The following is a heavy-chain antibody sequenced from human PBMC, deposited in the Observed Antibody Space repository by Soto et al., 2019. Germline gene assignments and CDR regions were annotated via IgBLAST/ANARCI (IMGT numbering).Heavy chain of an antibody. CDR1: GFTFSSYA. J-gene: IGHJ6*02. CDR2: ISYDGSNK. Sequence: GGSLRLSCAASGFTFSSYAMHWVRQAPGKGLEWVAVISYDGSNKYYADSVKGRFTISRDNSKNTLYLQMNSLRAEDTAVYYCATDGYYDFWSGYPNPYYYGMDVWGQGTTVTVSS. D-gene: IGHD3-3*01. V-gene: IGHV3-30-3*01. CDR3: ATDGYYDFWSGYPNPYYYGMDV.